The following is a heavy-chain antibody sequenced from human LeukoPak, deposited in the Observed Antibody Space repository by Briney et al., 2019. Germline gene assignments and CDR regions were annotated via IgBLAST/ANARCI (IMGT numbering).Heavy chain of an antibody. Sequence: PGGSLRLSCAASGFTFSSYWIHWVRQAPGKGLVWVSRISNDGSSTIYADSVKGRFTISRDNAKNTLFLQMNSLRAEDTAVYYCARTRSNYFDYWGQGTLVTVSS. J-gene: IGHJ4*02. CDR3: ARTRSNYFDY. V-gene: IGHV3-74*01. CDR2: ISNDGSST. CDR1: GFTFSSYW.